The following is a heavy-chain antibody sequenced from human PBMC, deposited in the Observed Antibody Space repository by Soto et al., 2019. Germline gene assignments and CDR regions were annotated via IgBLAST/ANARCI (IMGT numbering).Heavy chain of an antibody. V-gene: IGHV3-21*01. D-gene: IGHD2-2*01. Sequence: EVQLVESGGGLVKPGGSLRLSCAASGFTFSSYSMNWVRQAPGKGLEWVSSISSSSSYIYYADSVKGRFTISRDNAKNSLYLQMNSLRAEDTAVYYCARGAQHSSTSWKVVYYYGMDVWGQGTTVTVSS. CDR3: ARGAQHSSTSWKVVYYYGMDV. J-gene: IGHJ6*02. CDR2: ISSSSSYI. CDR1: GFTFSSYS.